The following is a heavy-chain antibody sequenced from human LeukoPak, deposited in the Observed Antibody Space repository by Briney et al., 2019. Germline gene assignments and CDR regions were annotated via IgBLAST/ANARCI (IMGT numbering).Heavy chain of an antibody. D-gene: IGHD2-15*01. V-gene: IGHV4-59*12. CDR1: GASITSYY. Sequence: SETLSLTCAVSGASITSYYWSWIRQPPGKGLEWIGYVYYSGTTNYNPSVKSRVTISIDTSKNQFSLKLSSVTAADTAVYYCATNWGYCSGGSCYSLWFDPWGQGTLVTVSS. J-gene: IGHJ5*02. CDR2: VYYSGTT. CDR3: ATNWGYCSGGSCYSLWFDP.